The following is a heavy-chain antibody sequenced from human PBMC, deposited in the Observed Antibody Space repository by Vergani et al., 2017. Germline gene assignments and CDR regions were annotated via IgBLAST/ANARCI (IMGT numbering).Heavy chain of an antibody. CDR1: GFNFDDYG. CDR3: ARVNTSGWFEDY. V-gene: IGHV3-20*04. D-gene: IGHD6-19*01. Sequence: EVQLLESGGGVVRPGASLRLSCVASGFNFDDYGMSWVRRAPGKGLEWVSGTNWSGGTEDYADSVKGRFTASRDNAKNSLYLQMDKLRPEDTAFYYCARVNTSGWFEDYWGQGTLVTVSS. CDR2: TNWSGGTE. J-gene: IGHJ4*02.